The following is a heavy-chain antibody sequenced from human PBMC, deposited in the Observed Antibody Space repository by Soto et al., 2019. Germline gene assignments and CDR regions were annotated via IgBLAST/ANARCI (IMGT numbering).Heavy chain of an antibody. V-gene: IGHV1-18*01. Sequence: QVQLVQSGDEVKKPGASVKVSCTASGYTFTTYAINWVRQAPGQGLEWMGWISAHSGITDYAQDFQGRVTMTTDTTKSTAYMELRSLRSDDTAVYYCARGGTYGEHVGYWGQGTLVTVSS. D-gene: IGHD4-17*01. J-gene: IGHJ4*02. CDR3: ARGGTYGEHVGY. CDR2: ISAHSGIT. CDR1: GYTFTTYA.